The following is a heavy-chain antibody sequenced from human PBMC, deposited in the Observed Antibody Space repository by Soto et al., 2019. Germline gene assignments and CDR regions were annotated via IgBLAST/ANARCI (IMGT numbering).Heavy chain of an antibody. J-gene: IGHJ4*02. V-gene: IGHV1-46*01. D-gene: IGHD3-16*01. CDR3: SGDIVSASGGSFRQGGQSYGNEY. CDR2: IDPIDGGT. CDR1: GYTFTDYY. Sequence: QVQLVQSGAEVKKPGASVKVSCKASGYTFTDYYIHWVRHAAGHGLEWMGMIDPIDGGTTYAERFQGTVTMTRDTSTSTFNMESSSLRSDDSAMYYRSGDIVSASGGSFRQGGQSYGNEYWGQGTLITFSS.